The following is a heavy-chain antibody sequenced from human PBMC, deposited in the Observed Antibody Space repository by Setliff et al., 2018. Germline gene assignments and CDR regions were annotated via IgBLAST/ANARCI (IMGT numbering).Heavy chain of an antibody. Sequence: SVKVSCKASGGTFRSYGISWVRQAPGQGLEWMGGIIPNFGTTSYAQKFQGRVTITTDESTNTAYMELSSLRSDDTAVFYCARDLDYQYCYDSSGRDAFDIWGQGTMVTVSS. J-gene: IGHJ3*02. CDR3: ARDLDYQYCYDSSGRDAFDI. CDR2: IIPNFGTT. D-gene: IGHD3-22*01. CDR1: GGTFRSYG. V-gene: IGHV1-69*05.